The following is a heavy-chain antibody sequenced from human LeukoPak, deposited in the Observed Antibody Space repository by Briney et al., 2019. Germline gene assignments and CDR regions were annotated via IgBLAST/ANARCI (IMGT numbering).Heavy chain of an antibody. CDR3: ASPQYYFDY. CDR2: ISSSGSTT. CDR1: GFTFSTYE. D-gene: IGHD5-24*01. Sequence: GGSLRLSCAASGFTFSTYEMNWVRKAPGKGLEWVSHISSSGSTTYYADSVKGRFTISRDNAKNSLYLQMNSLRAEDTAVYYCASPQYYFDYWGQGTLVTVSS. J-gene: IGHJ4*02. V-gene: IGHV3-48*03.